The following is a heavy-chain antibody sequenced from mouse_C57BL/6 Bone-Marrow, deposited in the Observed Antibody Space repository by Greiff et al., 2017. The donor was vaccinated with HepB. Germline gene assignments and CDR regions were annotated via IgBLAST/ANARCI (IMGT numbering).Heavy chain of an antibody. V-gene: IGHV1-19*01. CDR1: GYTFTDYY. J-gene: IGHJ1*03. CDR3: ARNYGSSPYWYFDV. D-gene: IGHD1-1*01. Sequence: EVKLMESGPVLVKPGASVKMSCKASGYTFTDYYMNWVKQSHGKSLEWIGVINPYNGGTSYNQKFKGKATLTVDKSSSTAYMELNSLTSEDSAVYYCARNYGSSPYWYFDVWGTGTTVTVSS. CDR2: INPYNGGT.